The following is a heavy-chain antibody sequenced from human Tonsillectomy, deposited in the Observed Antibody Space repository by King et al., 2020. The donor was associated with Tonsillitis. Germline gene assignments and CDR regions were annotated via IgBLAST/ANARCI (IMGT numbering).Heavy chain of an antibody. CDR1: GFTFDDYT. Sequence: VQLVESGGVVVQPGGSLRLSCAASGFTFDDYTMHWVRQAPGKGLEWVSLISWDGGSTYYADSVKGRFTISRDNSKNSLYLQMNSLRTEDTALYYCAKDIAHIRSGHTFDYFDYWGQGTLVTVSS. V-gene: IGHV3-43*01. J-gene: IGHJ4*02. CDR3: AKDIAHIRSGHTFDYFDY. D-gene: IGHD6-19*01. CDR2: ISWDGGST.